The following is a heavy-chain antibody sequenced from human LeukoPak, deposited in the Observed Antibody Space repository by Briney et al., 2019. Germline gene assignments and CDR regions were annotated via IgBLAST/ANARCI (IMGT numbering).Heavy chain of an antibody. J-gene: IGHJ4*02. CDR2: IRYDGSNK. CDR3: AKDQNYYGSGSLDH. V-gene: IGHV3-30*02. D-gene: IGHD3-10*01. Sequence: PGGSLRLSCAASGFTFSSYGMHWVRQAPGKGLEWVAFIRYDGSNKYYADSVKGRFTISRDNSKNTLYLQMNSLRAEDTAVYYCAKDQNYYGSGSLDHWGQGTLVTVSS. CDR1: GFTFSSYG.